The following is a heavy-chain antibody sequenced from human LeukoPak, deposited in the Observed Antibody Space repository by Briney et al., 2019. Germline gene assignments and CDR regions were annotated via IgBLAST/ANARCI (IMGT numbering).Heavy chain of an antibody. CDR1: GGTFSSYA. CDR2: IIPIFGTA. V-gene: IGHV1-69*01. Sequence: SAKVSCKASGGTFSSYAISWVRQAPGQGLEWMGGIIPIFGTANYAQKFQGRVTITADESTSTAYMELSSLRSEDTAVYYCAREAGYSYGYGGNWFDPWGQGTLVTVSS. J-gene: IGHJ5*02. CDR3: AREAGYSYGYGGNWFDP. D-gene: IGHD5-18*01.